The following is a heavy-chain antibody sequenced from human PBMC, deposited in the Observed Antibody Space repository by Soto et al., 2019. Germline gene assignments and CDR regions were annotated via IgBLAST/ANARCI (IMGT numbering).Heavy chain of an antibody. CDR3: AKGGLLPRANRWF. CDR2: ISGSGADT. CDR1: GFTFRNYP. Sequence: EMKLLESGGGLVQPGGSLRLSCEASGFTFRNYPMTWVRQAPGKGLDWVSTISGSGADTYYPNSVKGRVTISRDNSKNTLYLQINSLRAEDTAVYYCAKGGLLPRANRWFWGQGTLVTVSS. V-gene: IGHV3-23*01. J-gene: IGHJ4*02. D-gene: IGHD2-2*01.